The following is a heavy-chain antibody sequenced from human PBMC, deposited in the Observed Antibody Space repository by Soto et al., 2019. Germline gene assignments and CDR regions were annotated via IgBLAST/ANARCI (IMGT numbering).Heavy chain of an antibody. D-gene: IGHD6-19*01. CDR3: AAQWLVLGAFDY. CDR2: ISGSGGST. CDR1: GFTFSSYA. V-gene: IGHV3-23*01. J-gene: IGHJ4*02. Sequence: EVQPLESGGGLVQPGGSLRLSCAASGFTFSSYAMSWVRQAPGKGLEWVSAISGSGGSTYYADSVKGRFTISRDNSKNTLYLQMNSLRAEDTAVYYCAAQWLVLGAFDYWGQGTLVTVSS.